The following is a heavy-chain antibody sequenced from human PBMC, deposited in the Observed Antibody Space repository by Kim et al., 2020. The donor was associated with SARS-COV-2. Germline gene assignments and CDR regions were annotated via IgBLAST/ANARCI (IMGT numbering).Heavy chain of an antibody. CDR1: GYTFTSYA. V-gene: IGHV1-3*01. J-gene: IGHJ5*02. CDR3: VRWLGYCSSTSCYHNWFDP. CDR2: INAGNGNT. Sequence: ASVKVSCKASGYTFTSYAMHWVRQAPGQRLEWMGWINAGNGNTKYSQKFQGRVTITRDTSASTAYMELSSLRSEDTAVYYCVRWLGYCSSTSCYHNWFDPWGQGTLVTVSS. D-gene: IGHD2-2*01.